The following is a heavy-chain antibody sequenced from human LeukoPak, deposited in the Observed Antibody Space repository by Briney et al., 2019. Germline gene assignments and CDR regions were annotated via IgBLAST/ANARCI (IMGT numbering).Heavy chain of an antibody. V-gene: IGHV4-59*01. D-gene: IGHD6-19*01. CDR3: ARYRRDSSGWYVLDY. Sequence: SETLSLTCTVSGGSISSYYWSWIRQPPGKGLEWIGYIYYSGSTNYNPSLKSRVTISVDTSKNQFSLKLSSVTAADTAVYYCARYRRDSSGWYVLDYWGQGTMVTVSS. CDR1: GGSISSYY. J-gene: IGHJ4*02. CDR2: IYYSGST.